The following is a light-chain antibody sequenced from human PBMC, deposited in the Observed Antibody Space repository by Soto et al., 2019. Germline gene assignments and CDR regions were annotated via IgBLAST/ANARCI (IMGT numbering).Light chain of an antibody. CDR2: GAS. V-gene: IGKV3-15*01. J-gene: IGKJ1*01. CDR1: QSVSSN. Sequence: EIVMTQSPATLSVSPGERATLSCRASQSVSSNLAWYQQKPGQAPRLLIYGASTRATGIPARFSGSGSGTALPLTISSLQSEDFAVYYCQQYNNWPPWTFGQGTKVEIK. CDR3: QQYNNWPPWT.